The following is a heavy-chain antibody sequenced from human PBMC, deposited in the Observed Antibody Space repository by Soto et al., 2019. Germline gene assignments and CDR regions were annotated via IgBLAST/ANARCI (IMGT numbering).Heavy chain of an antibody. CDR3: ARARGAAVSHFDY. CDR2: IWFDGSNE. V-gene: IGHV3-33*01. D-gene: IGHD1-26*01. CDR1: AFTFSNYG. Sequence: GGSLRLSCTTSAFTFSNYGMHWVRQAPGKGLEWVSVIWFDGSNEYYADSVKGRFTISRDNSKNTLYLQMDSLRAEDTAVYYCARARGAAVSHFDYWGRGTRVTVSS. J-gene: IGHJ4*02.